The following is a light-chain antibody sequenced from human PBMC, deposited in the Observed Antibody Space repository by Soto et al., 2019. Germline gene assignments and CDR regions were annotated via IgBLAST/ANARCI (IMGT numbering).Light chain of an antibody. CDR1: QGIRND. CDR3: LQHDTYPLT. Sequence: DIQMTQSPSSLSASVGDRVTITCRASQGIRNDLLGWYQQKPGKAPKCLIYVVSSLQSGVPSRFSGSGSGTEVTLTISSLQPEDFATYYCLQHDTYPLTFGQGTKVEIK. J-gene: IGKJ1*01. CDR2: VVS. V-gene: IGKV1-17*01.